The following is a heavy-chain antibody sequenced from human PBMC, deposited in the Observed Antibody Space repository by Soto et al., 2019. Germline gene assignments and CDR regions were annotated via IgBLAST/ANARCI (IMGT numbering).Heavy chain of an antibody. J-gene: IGHJ4*02. V-gene: IGHV3-15*01. D-gene: IGHD5-18*01. CDR1: GITLVNAW. CDR2: IKSKADGSTT. Sequence: EVQLVESGGGLVKPGGSLRLSCAASGITLVNAWMTWVRQAPGKGLEWVGRIKSKADGSTTEYGSPVKDRFIISRDDSDNTLHLQMEGLKTEDTAVYYCATPRPGTHGYCYWGQGTLVTVSS. CDR3: ATPRPGTHGYCY.